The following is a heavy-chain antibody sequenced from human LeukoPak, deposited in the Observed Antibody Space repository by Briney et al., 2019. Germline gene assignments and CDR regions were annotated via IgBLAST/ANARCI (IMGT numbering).Heavy chain of an antibody. CDR3: AKVPLYYYGSENWFDP. CDR1: GFTFSSYA. J-gene: IGHJ5*02. D-gene: IGHD3-10*01. V-gene: IGHV3-23*01. Sequence: GGSLRLSCAASGFTFSSYAMSWGRQAPGKGLEWVSAISGSGDSTYYADSVKGRFTISRDNSKNTLYLQMNSLRAEDTAVYYCAKVPLYYYGSENWFDPWGQGALVTVSS. CDR2: ISGSGDST.